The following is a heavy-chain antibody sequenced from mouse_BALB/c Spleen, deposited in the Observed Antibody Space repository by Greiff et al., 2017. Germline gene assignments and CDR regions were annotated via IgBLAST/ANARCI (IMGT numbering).Heavy chain of an antibody. CDR1: GFTFSDYY. Sequence: EVQVVESGGGLVKPGGSLKLSCAASGFTFSDYYMYWVRQTPEKRLEWVATISDGGSYTYYPDSVKGRFTISRDNAKNNLYLQMSSLKSEDTAMYYCAREGYRYDGFAYWGQGTLVTVSA. J-gene: IGHJ3*01. CDR2: ISDGGSYT. D-gene: IGHD2-14*01. V-gene: IGHV5-4*02. CDR3: AREGYRYDGFAY.